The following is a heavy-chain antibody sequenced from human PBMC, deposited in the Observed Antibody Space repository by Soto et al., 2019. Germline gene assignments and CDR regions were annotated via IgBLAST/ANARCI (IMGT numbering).Heavy chain of an antibody. CDR2: INPNSGGT. D-gene: IGHD6-19*01. CDR1: GYTFTGYY. CDR3: ARHTYSSGWVFDY. J-gene: IGHJ4*02. V-gene: IGHV1-2*02. Sequence: ASVKVSCKDSGYTFTGYYMRCVQPAPGQGLEWMGWINPNSGGTNYAQKFQGRVTMTRDTSISTAYMELSRLRSDDTAVYYCARHTYSSGWVFDYWGQGTPVTVSS.